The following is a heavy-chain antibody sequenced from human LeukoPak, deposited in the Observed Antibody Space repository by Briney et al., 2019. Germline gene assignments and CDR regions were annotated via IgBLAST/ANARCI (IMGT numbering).Heavy chain of an antibody. CDR3: ARDPLRSSFDS. Sequence: NPSETLSLTCAVSGGSLENNHWAWIRLPAGKGLEWIGRLHVSGNTNFNPSLKSRVTISVDTSKNQFSLKMTSMTAADTAVYFCARDPLRSSFDSWGQGILVTVAP. CDR2: LHVSGNT. D-gene: IGHD1-26*01. CDR1: GGSLENNH. J-gene: IGHJ4*02. V-gene: IGHV4-4*07.